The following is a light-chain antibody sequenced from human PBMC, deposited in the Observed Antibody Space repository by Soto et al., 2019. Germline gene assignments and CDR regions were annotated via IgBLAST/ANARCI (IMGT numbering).Light chain of an antibody. J-gene: IGLJ1*01. CDR1: SSDVGGYKF. CDR2: GVS. CDR3: GSYTGSIYV. V-gene: IGLV2-14*01. Sequence: SALTQPASVSGSPGQSITISCTGTSSDVGGYKFVSWYQQHPGKAPKLMIYGVSNRPSGVSSRISRSKSGNTASLTISGLQAEEEADYYCGSYTGSIYVFGPGTKVTVL.